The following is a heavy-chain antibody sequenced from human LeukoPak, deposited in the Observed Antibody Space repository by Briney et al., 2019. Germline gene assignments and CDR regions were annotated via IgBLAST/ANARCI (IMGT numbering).Heavy chain of an antibody. V-gene: IGHV4-61*02. CDR1: GGSISSGSNY. J-gene: IGHJ5*02. CDR3: ARDFTYYYGSGSYYNWFDP. Sequence: SETLSLTCTVTGGSISSGSNYWSWIRQPAGKGLEWIGRIYTSGSTNYNPSLKSRVTISVDTSKNQFSLKLSSVTAADTAVYYCARDFTYYYGSGSYYNWFDPWGQGTLVTVSS. D-gene: IGHD3-10*01. CDR2: IYTSGST.